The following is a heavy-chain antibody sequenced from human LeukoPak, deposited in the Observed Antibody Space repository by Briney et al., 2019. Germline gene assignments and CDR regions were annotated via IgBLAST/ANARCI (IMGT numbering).Heavy chain of an antibody. V-gene: IGHV4-39*07. J-gene: IGHJ5*01. Sequence: SETLSLTCSVSGGSISNSNYYWGWIRQPPGKGLEWIGSIYYSGSTYYNPSLKSRVTISVDTSKSQFSLKLSSVTAADTAVYYCARDTVRGDGYNYDSWGQGTLVTVSS. CDR2: IYYSGST. CDR3: ARDTVRGDGYNYDS. CDR1: GGSISNSNYY. D-gene: IGHD5-24*01.